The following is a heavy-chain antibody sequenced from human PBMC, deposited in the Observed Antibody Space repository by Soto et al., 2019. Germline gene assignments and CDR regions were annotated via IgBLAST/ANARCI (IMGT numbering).Heavy chain of an antibody. D-gene: IGHD3-10*01. J-gene: IGHJ6*02. CDR3: ARHQVTMVRGGSYYYYYYGMDV. V-gene: IGHV1-69*13. CDR1: GGTFSSYA. Sequence: GASVKVSCKASGGTFSSYAISWVRQAPGQGLEWMGGIIPIFGTANYAQKFQGRVTITADESTSTAYMELSSLRSEDTAVYYCARHQVTMVRGGSYYYYYYGMDVWGQGTTVTV. CDR2: IIPIFGTA.